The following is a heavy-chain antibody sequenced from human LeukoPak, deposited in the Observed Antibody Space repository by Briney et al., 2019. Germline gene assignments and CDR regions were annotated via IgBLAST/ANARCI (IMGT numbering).Heavy chain of an antibody. V-gene: IGHV1-18*01. D-gene: IGHD6-13*01. Sequence: GASVTVSCKASGYTFTSYGISWVRQAPGQGLEWMGWISAYNGNTNYAQKLQGRVTMTTDTSTSTAYMELRSLRSDDTAVYYCARKGPAAAYNWFDPWGQGTLVTVSS. CDR1: GYTFTSYG. CDR3: ARKGPAAAYNWFDP. J-gene: IGHJ5*02. CDR2: ISAYNGNT.